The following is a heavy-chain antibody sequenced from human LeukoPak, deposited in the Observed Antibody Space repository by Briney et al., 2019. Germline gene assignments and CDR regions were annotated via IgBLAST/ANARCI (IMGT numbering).Heavy chain of an antibody. J-gene: IGHJ4*02. CDR2: IDPSDSET. D-gene: IGHD7-27*01. V-gene: IGHV5-51*01. CDR3: ARQAAMGRSGDY. Sequence: GESLKISCKASGYSFTSYWIGWVRQMPGKGLEWMGIIDPSDSETRYTPSFQGQVTISADKSLSTAYLQWNSLKASDTAMYYCARQAAMGRSGDYWGQGTLVTVSS. CDR1: GYSFTSYW.